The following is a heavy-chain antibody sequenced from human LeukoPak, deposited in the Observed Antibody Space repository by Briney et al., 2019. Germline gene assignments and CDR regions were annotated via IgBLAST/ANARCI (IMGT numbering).Heavy chain of an antibody. CDR2: IWYDGSNK. CDR1: GSTFSSYG. V-gene: IGHV3-33*01. Sequence: PGRSLRLSCAASGSTFSSYGMHWVRQAPGKGLEGVAVIWYDGSNKYYADFVKGRFTISRDNSKNTWYLQMNSLRAEDTAVDYWARDGTVRGVTHFDYCGQGTLVTVSS. CDR3: ARDGTVRGVTHFDY. D-gene: IGHD3-10*01. J-gene: IGHJ4*02.